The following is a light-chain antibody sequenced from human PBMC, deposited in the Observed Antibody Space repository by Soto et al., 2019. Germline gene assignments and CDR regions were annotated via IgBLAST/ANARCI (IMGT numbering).Light chain of an antibody. CDR3: SSFTTSSTLVV. CDR2: EVN. Sequence: QSVLTQPASVSGSPGQSITISCTGTGSDIGGYNFVSWYQHHPGKAPKLMIYEVNNRPSGVSSRFSGSKSGNTASLTISGLQTEDEADYYCSSFTTSSTLVVFGGGTKLTVI. V-gene: IGLV2-14*01. CDR1: GSDIGGYNF. J-gene: IGLJ2*01.